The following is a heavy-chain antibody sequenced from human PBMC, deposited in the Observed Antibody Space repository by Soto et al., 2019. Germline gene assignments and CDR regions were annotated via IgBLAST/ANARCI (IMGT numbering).Heavy chain of an antibody. CDR3: AREREERFLEWLAVPFYDY. J-gene: IGHJ4*02. Sequence: EVQLVESGGGLVQPGGSLRLSCAASGFTVSSNYMSWVRQAPGKGLEWVSVIYSGGSTYYADSVKGRFTISRDNSKNKLYLQMNSLRAEDTAVYYCAREREERFLEWLAVPFYDYWGQGTLVTVAS. V-gene: IGHV3-66*01. D-gene: IGHD3-3*01. CDR1: GFTVSSNY. CDR2: IYSGGST.